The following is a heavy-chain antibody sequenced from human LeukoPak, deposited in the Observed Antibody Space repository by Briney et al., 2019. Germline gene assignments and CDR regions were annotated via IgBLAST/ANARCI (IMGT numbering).Heavy chain of an antibody. Sequence: GGSLRLSCAASGFTFSSYSMNWVRQAPGKGLEWVSSISSSSSYIYYADSVKGRFTISRDNAKNSLYLQMNSLRAEDTAVYYCARDRSGDTYYYDSSGYYFSSWDYWGQGTLVTVSS. V-gene: IGHV3-21*01. D-gene: IGHD3-22*01. CDR1: GFTFSSYS. CDR3: ARDRSGDTYYYDSSGYYFSSWDY. J-gene: IGHJ4*02. CDR2: ISSSSSYI.